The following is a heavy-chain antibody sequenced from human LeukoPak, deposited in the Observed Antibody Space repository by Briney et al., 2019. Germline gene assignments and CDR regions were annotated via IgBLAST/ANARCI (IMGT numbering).Heavy chain of an antibody. CDR2: IYPGDSDT. CDR3: ATYSSSSPDYFDY. V-gene: IGHV5-51*01. J-gene: IGHJ4*02. D-gene: IGHD6-6*01. Sequence: GESLKISCKGAGYSFTSYWIGWVRQMPGKGLEWMGIIYPGDSDTRYSPSFQGQVTISADKSISTAYLQWSSLKASDTAMYYCATYSSSSPDYFDYWGQGTLVTVSS. CDR1: GYSFTSYW.